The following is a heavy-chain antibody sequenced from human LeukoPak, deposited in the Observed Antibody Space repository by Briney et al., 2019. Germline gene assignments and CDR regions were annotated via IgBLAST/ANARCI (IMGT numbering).Heavy chain of an antibody. D-gene: IGHD5-24*01. CDR2: ISSSGSTI. CDR3: ARNQGDGYNWENYYYYYGMDV. V-gene: IGHV3-11*01. Sequence: GGSLRLSCAASGFTFSDYYMSWIRQAPGKGLEWVSYISSSGSTIYYADSVKGRFTISRDNAKNSLYLQMNSLRAEDTAVYYCARNQGDGYNWENYYYYYGMDVWGQGTTVTVSS. J-gene: IGHJ6*02. CDR1: GFTFSDYY.